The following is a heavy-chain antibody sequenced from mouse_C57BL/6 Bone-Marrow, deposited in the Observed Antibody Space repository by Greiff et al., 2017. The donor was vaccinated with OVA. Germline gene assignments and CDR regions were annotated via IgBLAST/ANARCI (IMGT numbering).Heavy chain of an antibody. J-gene: IGHJ2*01. Sequence: VQLQQSGTELVKPGASVKLSCKASGYTFTSYWMHWVKQRPGQGLEWIGNINPSNGGTNYNEKFKSKATLTVDNSSSTAYMQLSSLTSEDSAVYYCAISGAYYYGSSSYYFDYWGQGTTLTVSA. CDR1: GYTFTSYW. V-gene: IGHV1-53*01. D-gene: IGHD1-1*01. CDR3: AISGAYYYGSSSYYFDY. CDR2: INPSNGGT.